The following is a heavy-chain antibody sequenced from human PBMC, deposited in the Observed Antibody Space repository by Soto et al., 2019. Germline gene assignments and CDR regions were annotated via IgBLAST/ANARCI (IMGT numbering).Heavy chain of an antibody. J-gene: IGHJ4*02. CDR2: IFHSGHT. CDR3: AREESSAWSIDY. D-gene: IGHD3-22*01. V-gene: IGHV4-30-4*01. CDR1: GGSMTSGDYY. Sequence: QVQLQESGPGLVKPSQTLSLTCTVSGGSMTSGDYYWSWIRQPPGKGLEWIGYIFHSGHTYYNPSLKSRVSISVETSNNQFSLKLSSVTGADTAVYYCAREESSAWSIDYWGQGTLVTVSS.